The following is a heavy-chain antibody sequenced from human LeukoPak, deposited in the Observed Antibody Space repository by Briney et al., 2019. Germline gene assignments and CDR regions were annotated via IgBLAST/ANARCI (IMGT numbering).Heavy chain of an antibody. CDR1: GGSFSGYY. D-gene: IGHD6-19*01. CDR3: ARGQGVAVAGWDYYYGMDV. Sequence: PSETLSLTCAVYGGSFSGYYWSWIRQPPGKGLEWMGEINHSGSTNYNPSLKSRVTISVDTSKNQFSLKLSSVTAAYTAVYYCARGQGVAVAGWDYYYGMDVWGQGTTVTVSS. CDR2: INHSGST. V-gene: IGHV4-34*01. J-gene: IGHJ6*02.